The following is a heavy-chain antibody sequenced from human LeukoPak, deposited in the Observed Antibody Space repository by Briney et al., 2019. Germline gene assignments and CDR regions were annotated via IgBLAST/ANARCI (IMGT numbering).Heavy chain of an antibody. CDR1: GYTFTGYY. Sequence: ASVKVSCKASGYTFTGYYMHWVRQAPGQGLEWMGWINPNSGGTNYAQKFQGRVTMTRDTSISTAYMELSSLRSEDTAVYYCARDRGCSSTSCTYNWFDPWGQGTLVTVSS. J-gene: IGHJ5*02. CDR3: ARDRGCSSTSCTYNWFDP. CDR2: INPNSGGT. D-gene: IGHD2-2*01. V-gene: IGHV1-2*02.